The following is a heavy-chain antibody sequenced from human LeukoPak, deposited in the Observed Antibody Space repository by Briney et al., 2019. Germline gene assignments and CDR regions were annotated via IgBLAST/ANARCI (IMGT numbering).Heavy chain of an antibody. D-gene: IGHD3-22*01. V-gene: IGHV1-2*02. Sequence: ASVKVSCKASGYTFTGYYMHWVRQAPGQGLEWMGWINPNSGGTNYAQKFQGRVTMTRDTSISTAYMELSRLRSDDTAVYYCARGTHYYDSSGYNYYFDYWGQGTLVTVSS. CDR3: ARGTHYYDSSGYNYYFDY. CDR1: GYTFTGYY. CDR2: INPNSGGT. J-gene: IGHJ4*02.